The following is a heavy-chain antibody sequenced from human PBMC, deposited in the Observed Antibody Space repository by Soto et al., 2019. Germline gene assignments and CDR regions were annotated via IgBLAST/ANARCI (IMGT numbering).Heavy chain of an antibody. Sequence: PSETLSLTCTVSGGSISSGGYYWSWIRQHPGKGLEWIGYIYYSGSTYYNPSPKSRVTISVDTSKNQFSLKLSSVTAADTAVYYCARDLKGPYSSSWYYYYYGMDVWGQGTTVTVSS. CDR2: IYYSGST. J-gene: IGHJ6*02. CDR1: GGSISSGGYY. CDR3: ARDLKGPYSSSWYYYYYGMDV. D-gene: IGHD6-13*01. V-gene: IGHV4-31*03.